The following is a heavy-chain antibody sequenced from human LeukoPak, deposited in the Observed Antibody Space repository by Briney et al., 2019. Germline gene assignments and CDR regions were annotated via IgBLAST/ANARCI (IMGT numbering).Heavy chain of an antibody. V-gene: IGHV3-23*01. CDR3: AKVQEIDPMLPPFHY. J-gene: IGHJ4*02. Sequence: PGGSLRLSCTASGFTFSNYSMSWVRQAPGKGLEWVSAISGSGGTTFYADSVKGRFTISRDNSKNTLYLQVNSLRAADTAIYYCAKVQEIDPMLPPFHYWGQGTLVTVSS. D-gene: IGHD5-24*01. CDR1: GFTFSNYS. CDR2: ISGSGGTT.